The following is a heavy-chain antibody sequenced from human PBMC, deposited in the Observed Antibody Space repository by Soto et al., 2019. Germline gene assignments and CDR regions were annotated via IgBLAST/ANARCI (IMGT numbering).Heavy chain of an antibody. V-gene: IGHV3-23*01. CDR3: ERVNMVRGVIMDYFDY. D-gene: IGHD3-10*01. Sequence: PGGSLRLSCAASGFTFSSYAMSWVRQAPGKGLEWVSAISGSGGSTYYADSVKGRFTISRDNSKNTLYLQMNSLRAEDTAVYYCERVNMVRGVIMDYFDYWGQGTLVTV. CDR1: GFTFSSYA. CDR2: ISGSGGST. J-gene: IGHJ4*02.